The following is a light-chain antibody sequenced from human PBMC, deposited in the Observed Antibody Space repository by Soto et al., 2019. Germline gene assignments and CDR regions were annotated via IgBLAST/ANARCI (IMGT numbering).Light chain of an antibody. V-gene: IGKV3-15*01. CDR3: QQYNNLPPWT. Sequence: IVMTQSPASLSVSPGERATLSCRANQSVSSNSAWYQQKPGQAPRLLFYGASTRATGIPAGFSGSGSGTEFTLTISSLQSEDSGVYYCQQYNNLPPWTFGQETNVDIK. CDR2: GAS. CDR1: QSVSSN. J-gene: IGKJ1*01.